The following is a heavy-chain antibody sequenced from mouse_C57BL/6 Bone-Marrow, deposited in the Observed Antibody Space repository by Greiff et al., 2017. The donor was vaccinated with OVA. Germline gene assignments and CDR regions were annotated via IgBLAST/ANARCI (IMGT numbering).Heavy chain of an antibody. D-gene: IGHD2-4*01. Sequence: EVQLQESGPGLVKPSQSLSLTCSVTGYSITSGYYWNWIRQFPGNKLEWMGYISYDGSNNYNPSLKNRISITRDTSKNQVFLKLNSVTTEDTATYYCARGRDYDDYAMDYWGQGTSVTVSS. J-gene: IGHJ4*01. CDR2: ISYDGSN. V-gene: IGHV3-6*01. CDR1: GYSITSGYY. CDR3: ARGRDYDDYAMDY.